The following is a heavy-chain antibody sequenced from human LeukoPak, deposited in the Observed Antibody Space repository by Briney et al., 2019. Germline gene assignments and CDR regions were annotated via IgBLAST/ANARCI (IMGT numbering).Heavy chain of an antibody. J-gene: IGHJ5*02. Sequence: ASVKVSCKASGGTFSSYAISWVRQAPGQGLEWMGRIIPIFGIANYAQKFQGRVTITADKSTSTAYMEPSSLRSEDTAVYYCARAHSSSSLDWFDPWGQGTLVTVSS. CDR1: GGTFSSYA. V-gene: IGHV1-69*04. CDR2: IIPIFGIA. D-gene: IGHD6-6*01. CDR3: ARAHSSSSLDWFDP.